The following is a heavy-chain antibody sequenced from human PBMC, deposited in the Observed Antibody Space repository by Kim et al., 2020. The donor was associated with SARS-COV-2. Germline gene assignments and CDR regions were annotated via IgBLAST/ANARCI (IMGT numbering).Heavy chain of an antibody. D-gene: IGHD2-2*01. V-gene: IGHV3-23*01. J-gene: IGHJ4*02. CDR3: AKDLGDIVVVPAAHIDY. CDR1: GFTFSSYA. CDR2: ISGSGGST. Sequence: RGSLRLSCAASGFTFSSYAMSWVRQAPGKGLEWVSAISGSGGSTYYADSVKGRFTISRDNSKNTLYLQMNSLRAEDTAVYYCAKDLGDIVVVPAAHIDYWGQGTLVTVSS.